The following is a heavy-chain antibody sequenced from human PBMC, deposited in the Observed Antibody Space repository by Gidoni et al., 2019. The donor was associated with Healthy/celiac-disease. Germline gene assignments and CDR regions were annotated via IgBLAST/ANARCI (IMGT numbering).Heavy chain of an antibody. J-gene: IGHJ5*02. D-gene: IGHD3-10*01. CDR3: ARQHGSGSYYYGGNWFDP. V-gene: IGHV4-59*08. CDR1: GASISSHY. CDR2: IYYSGST. Sequence: QVQLQEPGPGLLKPSETLSLTCPVSGASISSHYWSWIRQPPGKGLEWIGSIYYSGSTNYNPSLKSRVTISVDTYKNQFSLKLSSVTAADTAVYYCARQHGSGSYYYGGNWFDPWGQGTLVTVSS.